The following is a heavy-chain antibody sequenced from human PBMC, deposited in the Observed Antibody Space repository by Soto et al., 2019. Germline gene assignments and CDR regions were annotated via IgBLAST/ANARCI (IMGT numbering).Heavy chain of an antibody. CDR3: ARRLYYDSSGFEGGGMDV. V-gene: IGHV4-39*01. Sequence: PETRCLTCTVSGGSIRSSDYFVGWILQPPGKGLEWIGSIYYSGSTYYNPSLKSRVTISVDTSKNQFSLKLSSVTAADTAVYYCARRLYYDSSGFEGGGMDVWGQGSTVT. CDR1: GGSIRSSDYF. CDR2: IYYSGST. D-gene: IGHD3-22*01. J-gene: IGHJ6*02.